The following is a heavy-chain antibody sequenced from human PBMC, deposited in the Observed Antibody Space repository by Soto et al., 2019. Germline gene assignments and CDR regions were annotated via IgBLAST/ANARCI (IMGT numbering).Heavy chain of an antibody. CDR1: GGSISSGDYY. Sequence: PSETLSLTCTVSGGSISSGDYYWSWIRQPPGKGLEWIGYIYYSGSTYYNPSLKSRVTISVDTSKNQFSLKLSSVTAADTAVYFFSRDSVLRYFDGPPDYYGMDVWGQGTTVTVSS. D-gene: IGHD3-9*01. CDR2: IYYSGST. CDR3: SRDSVLRYFDGPPDYYGMDV. J-gene: IGHJ6*02. V-gene: IGHV4-30-4*01.